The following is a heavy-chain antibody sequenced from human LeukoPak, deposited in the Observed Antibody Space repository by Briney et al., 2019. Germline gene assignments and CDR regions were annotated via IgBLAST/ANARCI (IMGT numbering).Heavy chain of an antibody. Sequence: SETQSLTCTVSGGSISSGDYYWSWIRQPPGKGLEWIGYIYYSGSTYYNPSLKSRVTISVDTSKNQFSLKLSSVTAADTAVYYCARVGERGSYLGYYNWFDPWGQGTLVTVSS. CDR1: GGSISSGDYY. V-gene: IGHV4-30-4*01. CDR2: IYYSGST. D-gene: IGHD1-26*01. CDR3: ARVGERGSYLGYYNWFDP. J-gene: IGHJ5*02.